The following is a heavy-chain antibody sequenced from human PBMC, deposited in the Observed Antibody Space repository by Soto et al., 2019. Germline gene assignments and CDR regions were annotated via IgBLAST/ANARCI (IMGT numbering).Heavy chain of an antibody. V-gene: IGHV3-33*06. CDR2: TWSGGRGE. J-gene: IGHJ4*02. CDR3: AKDDDTSSHYSLLDF. Sequence: QVQLVESGGGVVQPGTSLRLSCAASGFAFSYHGIHWVRQAPGKGLEWVAVTWSGGRGEYYADSVRGRFTISRDNSKTTVYPQMNSLRVEDKAVYYCAKDDDTSSHYSLLDFRGQGTLVTVSS. D-gene: IGHD3-22*01. CDR1: GFAFSYHG.